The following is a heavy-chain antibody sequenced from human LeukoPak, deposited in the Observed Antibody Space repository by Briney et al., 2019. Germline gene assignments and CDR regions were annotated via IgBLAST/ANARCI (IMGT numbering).Heavy chain of an antibody. CDR3: ATDGGNHNFDY. V-gene: IGHV1-2*06. D-gene: IGHD1-14*01. CDR1: GFAFTDYY. Sequence: ASVKVSCKASGFAFTDYYLQWVRKAPGQGLEWMGRIILNNGATNYAQKFQGRVTLTRDKSISTAYMELSRQTSDDTAVYYCATDGGNHNFDYWGQGTLVTVSS. J-gene: IGHJ4*02. CDR2: IILNNGAT.